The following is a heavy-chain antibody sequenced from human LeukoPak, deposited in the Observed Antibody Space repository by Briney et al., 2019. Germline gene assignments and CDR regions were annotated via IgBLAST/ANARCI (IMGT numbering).Heavy chain of an antibody. CDR2: IRYDGSNK. D-gene: IGHD5-24*01. CDR1: GFTFSNYA. V-gene: IGHV3-30*02. CDR3: AKVNSDGRGDGYNIDY. Sequence: GGSLRLSCAASGFTFSNYAIHWVRQAPGKGLEWVAFIRYDGSNKYYADSVKGRFTISRDNSKSTLYLQMNSLRAEDTAVYYCAKVNSDGRGDGYNIDYWGQGTLVTVSS. J-gene: IGHJ4*02.